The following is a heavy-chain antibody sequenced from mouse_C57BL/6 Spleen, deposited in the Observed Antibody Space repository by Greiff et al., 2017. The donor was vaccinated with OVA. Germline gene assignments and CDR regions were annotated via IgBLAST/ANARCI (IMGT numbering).Heavy chain of an antibody. V-gene: IGHV3-6*01. Sequence: EVKLVESGPGLVKPSQSLSLTCSVTGYSITSGYYWNWIRQFPGNKLEWMGYISYDGSNNYNPSLKNRISITRDTSKNQFFLKLNSVTTEDTATYYSAREGRGFAYWGQGTLVTVSA. CDR1: GYSITSGYY. CDR3: AREGRGFAY. CDR2: ISYDGSN. J-gene: IGHJ3*01.